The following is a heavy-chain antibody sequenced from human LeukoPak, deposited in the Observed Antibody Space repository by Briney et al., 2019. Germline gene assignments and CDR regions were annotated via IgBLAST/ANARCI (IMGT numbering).Heavy chain of an antibody. CDR1: GFTVSSNY. D-gene: IGHD6-13*01. Sequence: PGGSLRLSCAASGFTVSSNYMSWVRQAPGKGLEWVSVIYSGGSTYYADSVKGRFTISRDNSKNTLYLQMNSLRAEDTAVYYCAKVVGQQQLVLDYFDYWGQGTLVTVSS. J-gene: IGHJ4*02. CDR3: AKVVGQQQLVLDYFDY. V-gene: IGHV3-53*01. CDR2: IYSGGST.